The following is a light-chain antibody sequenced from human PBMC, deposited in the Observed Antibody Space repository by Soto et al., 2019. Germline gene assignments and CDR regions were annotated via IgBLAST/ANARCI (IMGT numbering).Light chain of an antibody. J-gene: IGKJ3*01. V-gene: IGKV1-9*01. CDR2: AAS. CDR1: QGISSY. Sequence: DIQLTQSPSFLSASVGDRVTITCRASQGISSYLAWYQQKPGKAPKLLIYAASTLQSGVPSRFSGSGSGTEFPLTISSLQPEDFATYYCQQLNSYPLTFVPGTKVDIK. CDR3: QQLNSYPLT.